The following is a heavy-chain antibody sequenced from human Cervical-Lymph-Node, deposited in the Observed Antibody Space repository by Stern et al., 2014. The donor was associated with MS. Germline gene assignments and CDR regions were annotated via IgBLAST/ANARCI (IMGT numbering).Heavy chain of an antibody. D-gene: IGHD4-17*01. CDR2: VNPTDGRT. CDR3: ANPLPYAN. J-gene: IGHJ1*01. Sequence: VQLEESGSEVKKPGASVKVSCKASGDTFARYPIHWLRQAPGQGFVWMGIVNPTDGRTTYAQTFKGRVTLTRDTSTRTVYMELSSLRTEDTAMYFCANPLPYANWGQGTRVTVSS. V-gene: IGHV1-46*03. CDR1: GDTFARYP.